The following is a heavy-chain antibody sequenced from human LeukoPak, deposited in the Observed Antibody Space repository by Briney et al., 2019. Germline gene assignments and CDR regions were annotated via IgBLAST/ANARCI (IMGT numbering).Heavy chain of an antibody. CDR2: INSDGSTT. CDR1: GFTFSSYW. CDR3: TRGYFRDCGGDCYPFDY. Sequence: GGSLRLSCAASGFTFSSYWMHWVRQDPVKGLVWVSRINSDGSTTSYADSVKGRFTISRDNAKNTLYLQMNSLRAGDTAVYYCTRGYFRDCGGDCYPFDYWGQGTLVTVSS. V-gene: IGHV3-74*01. D-gene: IGHD2-21*02. J-gene: IGHJ4*02.